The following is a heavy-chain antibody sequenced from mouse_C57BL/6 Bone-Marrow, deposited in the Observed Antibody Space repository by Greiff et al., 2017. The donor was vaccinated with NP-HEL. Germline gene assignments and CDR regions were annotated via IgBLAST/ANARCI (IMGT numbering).Heavy chain of an antibody. Sequence: EVMLVESGGGLVKPGGSLKLSCAASGFTFSSYALSWVRQTPEKRLEWVATISDGGSYTYYPDNVKGRFTISRDKAKNNLYLQMSHLKSEDTAMDYCARLRRGGGFAYWGQGTLVTVSA. CDR2: ISDGGSYT. J-gene: IGHJ3*01. CDR3: ARLRRGGGFAY. D-gene: IGHD2-12*01. CDR1: GFTFSSYA. V-gene: IGHV5-4*03.